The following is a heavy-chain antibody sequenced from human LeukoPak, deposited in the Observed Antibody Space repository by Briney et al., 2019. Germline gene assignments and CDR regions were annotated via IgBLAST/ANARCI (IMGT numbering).Heavy chain of an antibody. CDR1: GFTFSSYG. CDR2: IWYDGSNK. Sequence: PGGSLRLSCAASGFTFSSYGMHWVRQAPGKGLEWVAVIWYDGSNKYYADSVKGRFTISRDNSKNTLYLQMNSLRAEDTAVYYCARDEAAIFGVVVYYYYGMDVWGQGTTVTVSS. J-gene: IGHJ6*02. D-gene: IGHD3-3*01. V-gene: IGHV3-33*01. CDR3: ARDEAAIFGVVVYYYYGMDV.